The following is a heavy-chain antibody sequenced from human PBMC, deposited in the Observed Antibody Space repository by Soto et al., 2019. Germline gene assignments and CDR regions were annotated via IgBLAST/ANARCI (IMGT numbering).Heavy chain of an antibody. CDR2: IYYSGST. Sequence: PSETLSLTCTVSGGSISSYYWSWIRQPPGKGLEWIGYIYYSGSTNYNPSLKSRVTISVDTSKNQFSLKLSSVTAADTAVYYCARDYGGINWFEPWGQGTLVTVSS. J-gene: IGHJ5*02. CDR1: GGSISSYY. D-gene: IGHD4-17*01. V-gene: IGHV4-59*01. CDR3: ARDYGGINWFEP.